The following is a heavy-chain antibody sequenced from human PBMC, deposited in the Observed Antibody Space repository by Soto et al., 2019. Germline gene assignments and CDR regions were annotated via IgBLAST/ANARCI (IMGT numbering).Heavy chain of an antibody. CDR3: ARRWVKRYFDY. CDR2: IYYSGST. J-gene: IGHJ4*02. D-gene: IGHD6-13*01. CDR1: GGSISSSSYY. Sequence: SETLSLTCTVSGGSISSSSYYWGWIRQPPGKGLEWIGSIYYSGSTCYNPSLKSRVTISVDTSKNQFSLKLSSVTAADTAVYYCARRWVKRYFDYWGQGTLVTVSS. V-gene: IGHV4-39*01.